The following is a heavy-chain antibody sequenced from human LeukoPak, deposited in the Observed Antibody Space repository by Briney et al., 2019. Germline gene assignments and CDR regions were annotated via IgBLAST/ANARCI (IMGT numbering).Heavy chain of an antibody. D-gene: IGHD6-6*01. J-gene: IGHJ4*02. Sequence: GGSLRLSCAASGFTFSSYAMSWVRQAPGKGLEWVSAISGSGGSTYYAGSVKGRFTISRDNSKNTLYLQMNSLRAEATAVYYCAKDRGVTVAARPPHDYWGQGTLVTVSS. V-gene: IGHV3-23*01. CDR3: AKDRGVTVAARPPHDY. CDR1: GFTFSSYA. CDR2: ISGSGGST.